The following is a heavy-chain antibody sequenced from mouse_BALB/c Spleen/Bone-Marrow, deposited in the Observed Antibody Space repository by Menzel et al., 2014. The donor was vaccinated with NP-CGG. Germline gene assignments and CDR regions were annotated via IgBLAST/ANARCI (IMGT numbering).Heavy chain of an antibody. CDR3: AGGLTMGPGFAY. V-gene: IGHV5-6-3*01. J-gene: IGHJ3*01. Sequence: EVQVVESGGDLVQPGGSLKLSCAASGFTFSSYGMSWVRQTPDKSLELVATINSNGGSTYYPDSVKGRFTISRDNAKNTLYLQKSSLKSEDAAMYYCAGGLTMGPGFAYWGQGTLLTVSA. CDR1: GFTFSSYG. CDR2: INSNGGST. D-gene: IGHD1-1*02.